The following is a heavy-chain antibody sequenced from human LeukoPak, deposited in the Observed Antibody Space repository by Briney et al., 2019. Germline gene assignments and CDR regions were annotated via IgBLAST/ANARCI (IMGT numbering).Heavy chain of an antibody. CDR2: ISSSSSYI. CDR3: ARDHWDTAKVSPFDY. V-gene: IGHV3-21*01. CDR1: GFTFSSYS. J-gene: IGHJ4*02. D-gene: IGHD5-18*01. Sequence: GGSLRLSCAASGFTFSSYSMNWVRQAPGKGLEWVSSISSSSSYIYYADSVKGRFTISRDNAKNSLYLQMNSLRAEDTAVYYCARDHWDTAKVSPFDYWGQGTLVTVSS.